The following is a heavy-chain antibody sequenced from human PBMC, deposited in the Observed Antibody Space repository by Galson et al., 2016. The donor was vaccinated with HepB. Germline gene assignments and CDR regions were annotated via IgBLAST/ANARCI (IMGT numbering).Heavy chain of an antibody. J-gene: IGHJ6*03. V-gene: IGHV3-33*08. CDR3: AREGLFCNTATCYYLYNMDV. Sequence: LRLSCAASGFTFSGYVMAWVRLAPGKGLEWVAVIWFDGSYKFYADSVKGRFTTSRDNSKNTVYLQMNSLRAADTAVYYCAREGLFCNTATCYYLYNMDVWGQGTTVTVSS. CDR2: IWFDGSYK. D-gene: IGHD2-2*01. CDR1: GFTFSGYV.